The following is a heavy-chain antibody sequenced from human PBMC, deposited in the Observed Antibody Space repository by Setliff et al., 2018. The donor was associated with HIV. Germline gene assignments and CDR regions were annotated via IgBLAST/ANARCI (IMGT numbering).Heavy chain of an antibody. J-gene: IGHJ5*02. CDR2: INPESGVA. CDR3: ARALSRRPAQNWFDP. Sequence: VSVKVSCKASGYTFTGHDIHWVRQAPGQGLEWMGWINPESGVANYTLRFEGRVTMTRDTSISTAYMEVSRLRSDDTAVYYCARALSRRPAQNWFDPWGQGTLVTVSS. V-gene: IGHV1-2*02. D-gene: IGHD2-15*01. CDR1: GYTFTGHD.